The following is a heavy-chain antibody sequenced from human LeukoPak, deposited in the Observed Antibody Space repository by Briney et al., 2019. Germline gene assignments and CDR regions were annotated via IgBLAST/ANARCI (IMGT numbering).Heavy chain of an antibody. CDR3: ARDLAVAGTTDY. D-gene: IGHD6-19*01. J-gene: IGHJ4*02. CDR2: ISAYNGNT. Sequence: ASVKLSCKASGYTFTSYGISWVRQAPGQGREWMGWISAYNGNTTYAPKRQGRVTMTTDTSRRTAYMALRSLRSDDQAVYYCARDLAVAGTTDYWGQGTLVTVSS. CDR1: GYTFTSYG. V-gene: IGHV1-18*01.